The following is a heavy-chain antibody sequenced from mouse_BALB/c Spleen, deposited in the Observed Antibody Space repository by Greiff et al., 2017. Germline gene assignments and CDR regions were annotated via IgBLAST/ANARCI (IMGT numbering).Heavy chain of an antibody. Sequence: LQQPGAELVKPGASVKMSCKASGYTFTSYNMHWVKQTPGQGLEWIGAIYPGNGDTSYNQKFKGKATLTADKSSSTAYMQLSSLTSEDSAVYYCARGGGNYGAMDYWGQGTSVTVSS. V-gene: IGHV1-12*01. CDR2: IYPGNGDT. J-gene: IGHJ4*01. CDR1: GYTFTSYN. D-gene: IGHD2-1*01. CDR3: ARGGGNYGAMDY.